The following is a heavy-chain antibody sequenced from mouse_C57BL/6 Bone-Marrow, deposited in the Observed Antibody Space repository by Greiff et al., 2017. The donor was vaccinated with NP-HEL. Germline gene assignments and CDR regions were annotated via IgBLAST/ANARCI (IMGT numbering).Heavy chain of an antibody. J-gene: IGHJ4*01. CDR2: IHPNSGST. V-gene: IGHV1-64*01. CDR3: ARGLLWLRRRDYYAMDY. D-gene: IGHD2-2*01. Sequence: LVESGAELVKPGASVKLSCKASGYTFTSYWMHWVKQRPGQGLEWIGMIHPNSGSTNYNEKFKSKATLTVDKSSSTAYMQLSSLTSEDSAVYYCARGLLWLRRRDYYAMDYWGQGTSVTVSS. CDR1: GYTFTSYW.